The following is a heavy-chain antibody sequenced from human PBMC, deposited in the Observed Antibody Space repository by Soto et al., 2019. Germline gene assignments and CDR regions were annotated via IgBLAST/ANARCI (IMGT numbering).Heavy chain of an antibody. CDR1: GGSISSSSYY. V-gene: IGHV4-39*01. CDR2: IYYSGST. D-gene: IGHD3-3*01. Sequence: QLQLQESGPGLVKPSETLSLTCTVSGGSISSSSYYWGWIRQPPGKGLEWIGSIYYSGSTYYNPSLKSRVTISVDTSKNQFPLKLSSVTAADTAVYYCARKNFGVVNYWGQGTLVTVSS. J-gene: IGHJ4*02. CDR3: ARKNFGVVNY.